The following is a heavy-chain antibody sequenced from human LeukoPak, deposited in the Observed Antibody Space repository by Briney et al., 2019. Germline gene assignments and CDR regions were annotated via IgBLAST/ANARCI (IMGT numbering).Heavy chain of an antibody. V-gene: IGHV3-23*01. Sequence: PGGSLRLSCAASGFTFSSYAMSWVRQAPGKGLEWVSAISGSGGSTYYADSVKGRFTISRDNSKNTLYLQMNSLRAEDTAVYYCAKDKLQGVFRVATIQGLDYWGQGTLVTVSS. J-gene: IGHJ4*02. CDR3: AKDKLQGVFRVATIQGLDY. CDR1: GFTFSSYA. CDR2: ISGSGGST. D-gene: IGHD5-12*01.